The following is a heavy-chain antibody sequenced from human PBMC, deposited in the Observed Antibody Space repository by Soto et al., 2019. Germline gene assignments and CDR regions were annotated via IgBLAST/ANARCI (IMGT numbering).Heavy chain of an antibody. J-gene: IGHJ6*04. D-gene: IGHD1-26*01. V-gene: IGHV1-2*04. CDR3: ARDFAEFSGSYKYYYYGRDV. CDR1: GYTFTGYY. CDR2: INPNSGAT. Sequence: QVQLVQSGAEVKKPGASVTVSCKASGYTFTGYYMHWVRQAPGQGLEWMGWINPNSGATYYAQTFQGWVTMTRDTDISTVFMEVSRLRSDDTAVYYCARDFAEFSGSYKYYYYGRDVWGKGTTVTVSP.